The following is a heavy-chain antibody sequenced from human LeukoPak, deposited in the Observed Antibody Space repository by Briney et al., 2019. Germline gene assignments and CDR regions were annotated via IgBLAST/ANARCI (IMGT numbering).Heavy chain of an antibody. CDR2: MNPNSGNT. CDR3: ARGSYYDFWSGYRRESPLGEYYYYYGMDV. CDR1: GYTFTSYD. V-gene: IGHV1-8*01. J-gene: IGHJ6*02. Sequence: ASVKVSCKASGYTFTSYDINWVRQATGQGLEWMGWMNPNSGNTGYAQKFQGRVTMTRNTSISTAYMELSSLRSEDTAVYYCARGSYYDFWSGYRRESPLGEYYYYYGMDVWGQGTTVTVS. D-gene: IGHD3-3*01.